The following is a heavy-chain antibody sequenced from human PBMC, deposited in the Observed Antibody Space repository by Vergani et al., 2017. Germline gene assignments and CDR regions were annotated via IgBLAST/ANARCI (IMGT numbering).Heavy chain of an antibody. CDR3: ARRSGSYPDYYGMDV. Sequence: EVQLVQSGAEVKKPGESLRLSCKGSGYSFTSYWISWVRQMPGKGLEWMGRIDPSDSYTNYSPSFQGHVTISADKSISTAYLQWSSLKASDTAMYYCARRSGSYPDYYGMDVWGQGTTVTVSS. CDR1: GYSFTSYW. D-gene: IGHD1-26*01. CDR2: IDPSDSYT. J-gene: IGHJ6*02. V-gene: IGHV5-10-1*03.